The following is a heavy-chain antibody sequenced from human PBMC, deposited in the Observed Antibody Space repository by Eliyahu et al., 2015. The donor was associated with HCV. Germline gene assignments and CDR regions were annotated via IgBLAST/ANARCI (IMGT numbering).Heavy chain of an antibody. V-gene: IGHV4-59*01. J-gene: IGHJ5*02. CDR1: GGSIRSYX. CDR3: ASGGGGIAVAGTGGWFDP. D-gene: IGHD6-19*01. CDR2: IYYSGST. Sequence: QVQLQESGPGLVKPSETLSLTCTVSGGSIRSYXWSWIRQPPGKGLEWIAYIYYSGSTNYNPSLKSRVSISVDTSKNQFSLKLSSVTAADTAFYYCASGGGGIAVAGTGGWFDPWGQGTLVTVSS.